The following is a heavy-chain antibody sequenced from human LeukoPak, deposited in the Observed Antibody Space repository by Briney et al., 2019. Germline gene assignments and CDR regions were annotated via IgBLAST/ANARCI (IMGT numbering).Heavy chain of an antibody. J-gene: IGHJ4*02. CDR1: GGSISTYY. CDR3: ARPRGSSSWYSY. Sequence: SETLSLTCTVSGGSISTYYWSWIRQPPGKGLEWIGYIYYTESTSYNPSLKSRVTMSLDASKNQFSLELNSVTPADTAVYYCARPRGSSSWYSYWGQGTLVTVSS. D-gene: IGHD6-13*01. V-gene: IGHV4-59*01. CDR2: IYYTEST.